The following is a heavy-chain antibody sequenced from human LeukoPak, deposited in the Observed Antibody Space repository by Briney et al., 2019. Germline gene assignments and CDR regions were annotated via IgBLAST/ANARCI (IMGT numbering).Heavy chain of an antibody. D-gene: IGHD2-15*01. CDR3: ARHPLLGYCSGGSCYSRGGTNPLDY. J-gene: IGHJ4*02. CDR2: IKQDGSEK. Sequence: GGSLRLSCAASGFTFSSYWMSWVRQAPGKGLEWVANIKQDGSEKYYVDSVKGRFTISRDNAKNSLYLQMNSLRAEDTAVYYCARHPLLGYCSGGSCYSRGGTNPLDYWGQGTLVTVSS. CDR1: GFTFSSYW. V-gene: IGHV3-7*01.